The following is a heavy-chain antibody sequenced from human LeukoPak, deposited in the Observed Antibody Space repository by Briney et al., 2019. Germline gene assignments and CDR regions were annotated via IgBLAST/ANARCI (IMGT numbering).Heavy chain of an antibody. CDR3: ARRGGAGRSFDY. CDR2: IYYSGST. CDR1: GASVSSGGYY. Sequence: SETLSLTCTVSGASVSSGGYYWSWIRQPPGKGLEWIGNIYYSGSTNYNPSLKSRVTISVDTSKNQFSLKVSSVTAADTAVYYCARRGGAGRSFDYWGQGTLVTVSS. D-gene: IGHD2-21*01. V-gene: IGHV4-61*08. J-gene: IGHJ4*02.